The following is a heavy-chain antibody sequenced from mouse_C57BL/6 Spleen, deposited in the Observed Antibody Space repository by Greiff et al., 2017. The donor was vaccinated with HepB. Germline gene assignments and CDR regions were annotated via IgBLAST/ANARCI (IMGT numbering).Heavy chain of an antibody. CDR3: ARWGYYGSSYVFAY. V-gene: IGHV1-22*01. Sequence: EVKLMESGPELVKPGASVKMSCKASGYTFTDYNMHWVKQSHGKSLEWIGYINPNNGGTSYNQKFKGKATLTVNKSSSTAYMELRSLTSEDSAVYYCARWGYYGSSYVFAYWGQGTLVTVSA. CDR1: GYTFTDYN. D-gene: IGHD1-1*01. CDR2: INPNNGGT. J-gene: IGHJ3*01.